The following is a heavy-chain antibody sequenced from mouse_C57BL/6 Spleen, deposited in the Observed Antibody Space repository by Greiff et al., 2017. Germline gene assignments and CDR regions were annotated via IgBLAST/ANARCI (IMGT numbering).Heavy chain of an antibody. J-gene: IGHJ1*03. CDR3: ARPANWYFDV. CDR2: ISSGGSYT. CDR1: GFTFSSYG. V-gene: IGHV5-6*01. Sequence: EVKLVESGGDLVKPGGSLKLSCAASGFTFSSYGMSWVRQTPDKRLEWVATISSGGSYTYSPDSVKGRFTISRDNAKNTLYRQMSSLKSEDTAMYYWARPANWYFDVWGTGTTVTVSS.